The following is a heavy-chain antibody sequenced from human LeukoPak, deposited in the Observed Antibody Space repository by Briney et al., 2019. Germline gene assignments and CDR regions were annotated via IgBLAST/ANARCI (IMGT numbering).Heavy chain of an antibody. CDR3: ARDRGIMVTFGGVIAKGAHY. CDR2: IYYSGST. Sequence: SETLSLTCTVSGGSISSYYWSWIRQPPGKGLEWIGYIYYSGSTNYNPSLKSRVTISVDTSKNQFSLKLSSVTAADTAVYYCARDRGIMVTFGGVIAKGAHYWGQGTLVTVSS. D-gene: IGHD3-16*02. CDR1: GGSISSYY. J-gene: IGHJ4*02. V-gene: IGHV4-59*01.